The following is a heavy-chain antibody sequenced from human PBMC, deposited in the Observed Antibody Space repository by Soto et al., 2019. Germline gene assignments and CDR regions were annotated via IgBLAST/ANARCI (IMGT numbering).Heavy chain of an antibody. Sequence: QLQLQESGPGLVKPSETLSLTCTVSGGSISDDTYYWGWIRQPPGKGLEWIGSIYYSGTSSYNPSLKSRGTMSVDTSKKQSSLRLSSVTAAATAVYYCARLHCDSPNCVPLDPWGQGTLVIVSS. CDR1: GGSISDDTYY. V-gene: IGHV4-39*01. J-gene: IGHJ5*02. CDR3: ARLHCDSPNCVPLDP. D-gene: IGHD2-2*01. CDR2: IYYSGTS.